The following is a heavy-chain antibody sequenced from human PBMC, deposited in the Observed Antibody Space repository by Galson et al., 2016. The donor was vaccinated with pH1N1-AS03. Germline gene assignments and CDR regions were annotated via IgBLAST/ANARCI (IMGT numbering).Heavy chain of an antibody. V-gene: IGHV1-2*04. J-gene: IGHJ6*02. CDR2: INPNNGVT. D-gene: IGHD1-26*01. CDR1: GGTLSNHA. Sequence: SVKVSCKASGGTLSNHAISWVRQAPGQGLEWMGWINPNNGVTNYAQKFQAWVTMTGDTSISTAYMELYGLKSDDTAVYYCTRDPRGPCSSATCATTYYFGMDVWGQGTTVIVSS. CDR3: TRDPRGPCSSATCATTYYFGMDV.